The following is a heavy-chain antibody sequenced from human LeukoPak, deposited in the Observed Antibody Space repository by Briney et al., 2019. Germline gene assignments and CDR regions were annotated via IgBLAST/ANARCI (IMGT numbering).Heavy chain of an antibody. CDR1: GGTFSRYG. V-gene: IGHV1-69*13. J-gene: IGHJ4*02. CDR3: AREGRVGENTFDY. Sequence: SVKFSCKASGGTFSRYGISWVRQAPGQGLEWMGRIIPVFGTTNYVQKFQGRVMITADESTSTAYMELSSLRSEDTAVYYCAREGRVGENTFDYWGQGTLVTVSS. D-gene: IGHD1-26*01. CDR2: IIPVFGTT.